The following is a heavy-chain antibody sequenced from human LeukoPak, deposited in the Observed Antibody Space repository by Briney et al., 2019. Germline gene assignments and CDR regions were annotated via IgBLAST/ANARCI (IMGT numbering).Heavy chain of an antibody. V-gene: IGHV7-4-1*02. CDR1: GYTFTSYA. J-gene: IGHJ3*02. D-gene: IGHD3-10*01. Sequence: ASVKVSCKASGYTFTSYAMNWVRQAPGQGLEWMGWINTNTGNPTYAQGFTGRFVFSLDTSVSTAYLQISSLKAEDTAVYYCAREVRGVIDSAFDIWGQGTMVTVSS. CDR3: AREVRGVIDSAFDI. CDR2: INTNTGNP.